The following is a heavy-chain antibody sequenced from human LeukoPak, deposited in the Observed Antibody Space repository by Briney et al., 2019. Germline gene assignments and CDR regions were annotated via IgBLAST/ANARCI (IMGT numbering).Heavy chain of an antibody. V-gene: IGHV3-23*01. CDR2: ISAGGGAT. D-gene: IGHD6-6*01. Sequence: GGSLRLSCAASGFTISTYAMSWVRQAPGQGLERVSAISAGGGATYSAHSVMGRFTISRDNSKNTLYLQMNRLRVDNTAVYYCAKDGSSSPYYFDHWGQGTLVTVSS. CDR3: AKDGSSSPYYFDH. J-gene: IGHJ4*02. CDR1: GFTISTYA.